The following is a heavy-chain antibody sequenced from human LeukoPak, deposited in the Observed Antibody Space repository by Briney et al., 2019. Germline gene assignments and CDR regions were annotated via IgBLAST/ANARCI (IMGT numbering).Heavy chain of an antibody. CDR1: GYSVNAYN. D-gene: IGHD3-3*01. CDR2: VNHKSGAA. J-gene: IGHJ4*02. Sequence: ASVKVSCKTSGYSVNAYNMHWVRQAPGQGLEWMGWVNHKSGAANYAQKFQGRVSMTWDMSISTAYMELRRLRSDDTAVYYCARGPTIFGVVIMSHDYWGQGTLVTVSS. V-gene: IGHV1-2*02. CDR3: ARGPTIFGVVIMSHDY.